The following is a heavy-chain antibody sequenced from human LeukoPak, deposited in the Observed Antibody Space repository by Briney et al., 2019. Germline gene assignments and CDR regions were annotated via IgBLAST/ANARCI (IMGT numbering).Heavy chain of an antibody. CDR2: ISSSSSYI. Sequence: PGGSLRLSCAASGFTFSSYSMNWVRQAPGKGLEWVSSISSSSSYIYYADSVKGRFTISRDNAKNSLYLQMNSLRAEDTAVYYCAREPDYVGAFDIWGQGTMVTVSS. CDR1: GFTFSSYS. V-gene: IGHV3-21*01. J-gene: IGHJ3*02. D-gene: IGHD4/OR15-4a*01. CDR3: AREPDYVGAFDI.